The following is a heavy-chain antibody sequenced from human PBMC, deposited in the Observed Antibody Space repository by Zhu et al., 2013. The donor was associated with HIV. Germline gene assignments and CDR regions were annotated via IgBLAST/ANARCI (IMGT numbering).Heavy chain of an antibody. Sequence: QVQLVQSGAEVKKPGASVKVSCKASGYTFTSYGISWVRQAPGQGLEWMGWISGYNGNTNYAQKLQGRVTMTRDTSTSTAYMDLRSLRSDDTAVYYCARRYSGTAHFDYWGREPWSPVSS. V-gene: IGHV1-18*01. CDR3: ARRYSGTAHFDY. CDR2: ISGYNGNT. CDR1: GYTFTSYG. D-gene: IGHD1-26*01. J-gene: IGHJ4*02.